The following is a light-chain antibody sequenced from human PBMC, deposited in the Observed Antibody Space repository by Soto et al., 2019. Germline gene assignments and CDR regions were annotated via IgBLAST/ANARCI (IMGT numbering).Light chain of an antibody. CDR2: SVS. J-gene: IGKJ3*01. Sequence: IGMTQYPSTVSASVGARVTITCRASQRVYNWLAWYQQKPSKAPKLLISSVSTLESGVPTRFSGSGSGTEFTLASSSLQPEYLATYYCQRYNSYLSFGPGTKVEI. CDR1: QRVYNW. V-gene: IGKV1-5*01. CDR3: QRYNSYLS.